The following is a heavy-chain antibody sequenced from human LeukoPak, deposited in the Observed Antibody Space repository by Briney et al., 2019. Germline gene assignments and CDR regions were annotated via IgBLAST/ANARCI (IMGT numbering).Heavy chain of an antibody. Sequence: SETLSLTCAVYGGSFSGYYWSWIRQSPGKGLEWIGEINRSGSTNYNPSLKSRVTISVDTSKNQFSLKLSSVTAADTAVYYCARGPIAVAGIGSDAFDIWGQGTMVTVSS. CDR3: ARGPIAVAGIGSDAFDI. CDR1: GGSFSGYY. J-gene: IGHJ3*02. V-gene: IGHV4-34*01. CDR2: INRSGST. D-gene: IGHD6-19*01.